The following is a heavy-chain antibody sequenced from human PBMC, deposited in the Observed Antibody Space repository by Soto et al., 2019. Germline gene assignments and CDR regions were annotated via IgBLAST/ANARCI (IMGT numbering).Heavy chain of an antibody. D-gene: IGHD3-10*01. CDR1: GGTFNTYA. J-gene: IGHJ4*02. V-gene: IGHV1-69*01. Sequence: MQLVQSGAEVKDRGSSVKISCKTSGGTFNTYALTWVRQAPGQGLEWIGGIIPIFGIKNVAQRFQGRVTINADESLTTAYMEMTSLRSDDTAVYYCAKEAGDHWGQGTLVTVSS. CDR3: AKEAGDH. CDR2: IIPIFGIK.